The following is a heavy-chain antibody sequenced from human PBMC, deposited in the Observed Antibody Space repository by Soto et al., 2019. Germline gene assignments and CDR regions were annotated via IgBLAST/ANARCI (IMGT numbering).Heavy chain of an antibody. CDR2: ISGGGETI. V-gene: IGHV3-11*01. CDR3: ASDPYYYASAY. Sequence: QVQLVESGGGLVKPGGSLRLSCAASGFTFSDLYMTWIRQAPGKGLEWVSYISGGGETIHYADSVKGRFTVSRDNARRSLYLQMNSLRPEDTAVYYCASDPYYYASAYWGQGTLVTVSS. J-gene: IGHJ4*02. D-gene: IGHD3-10*01. CDR1: GFTFSDLY.